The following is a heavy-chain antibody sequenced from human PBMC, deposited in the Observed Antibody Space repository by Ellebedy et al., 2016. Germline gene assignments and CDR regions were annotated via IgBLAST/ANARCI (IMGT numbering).Heavy chain of an antibody. CDR1: GFTFSTYA. Sequence: GESLKISXAASGFTFSTYAMSWVRQAPGEGLEWVSAVSTTGGDTFYADSVKGRLTISRDNSKDMLYLQMHSLRAEDTAIYFCVRQLGYCSEGNCYFDYWGQGTLVTVSS. J-gene: IGHJ4*02. CDR2: VSTTGGDT. CDR3: VRQLGYCSEGNCYFDY. D-gene: IGHD2-15*01. V-gene: IGHV3-23*01.